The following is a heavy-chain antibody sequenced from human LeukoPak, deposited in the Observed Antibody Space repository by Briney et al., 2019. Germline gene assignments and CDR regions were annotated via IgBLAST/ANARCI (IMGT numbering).Heavy chain of an antibody. J-gene: IGHJ4*02. D-gene: IGHD5-18*01. Sequence: PETLSLTCTVSGGSISSYYWSWIRQPPGKGLEWIGYIYYSGSTNYNPSLKSRVTISVDTSKNQFSLKLSSVTAADTAVYYCARGYSYGYWFDYWGQGTLVTVSS. CDR2: IYYSGST. CDR1: GGSISSYY. CDR3: ARGYSYGYWFDY. V-gene: IGHV4-59*01.